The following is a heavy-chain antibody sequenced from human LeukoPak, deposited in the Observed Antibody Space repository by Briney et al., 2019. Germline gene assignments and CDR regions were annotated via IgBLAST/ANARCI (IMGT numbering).Heavy chain of an antibody. CDR3: AKDWYHAIDY. J-gene: IGHJ4*02. Sequence: GGALTLSCAASGFTFDITWLHWVRQRPGKGLVWVSRITSDGSSTTYADSAKGRFTISRDHAKNTLYLQMNTLRAEATAVYYCAKDWYHAIDYWGQGTTVTVSS. V-gene: IGHV3-74*03. CDR2: ITSDGSST. D-gene: IGHD2-2*01. CDR1: GFTFDITW.